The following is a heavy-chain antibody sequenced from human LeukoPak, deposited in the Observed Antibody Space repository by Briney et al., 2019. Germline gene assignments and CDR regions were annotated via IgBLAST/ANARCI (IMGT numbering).Heavy chain of an antibody. Sequence: GGSLRLSCAASGFTFSSYGMHWVRQAPGKGLEWVAVIWYDGSNKYYADSVKGRFTISRDNSKNTLNLQMNSLRAEDTAVYYCARDRRGYSYGPPLDYWGQGTLVTVSS. CDR2: IWYDGSNK. D-gene: IGHD5-18*01. V-gene: IGHV3-33*01. CDR1: GFTFSSYG. J-gene: IGHJ4*02. CDR3: ARDRRGYSYGPPLDY.